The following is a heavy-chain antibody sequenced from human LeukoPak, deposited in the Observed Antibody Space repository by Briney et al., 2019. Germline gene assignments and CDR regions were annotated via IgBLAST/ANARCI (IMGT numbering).Heavy chain of an antibody. CDR2: IYYTGGT. CDR3: ARLRIAYSSGYYMDV. Sequence: SETLSLTCTVSGGSLSSFYWSWIRQPPGKGLEWIGYIYYTGGTNYNPSLKSRITTSVDTSKSQFSLQLSSVTAADTAVYYCARLRIAYSSGYYMDVWGKGTTVTVSS. J-gene: IGHJ6*03. CDR1: GGSLSSFY. V-gene: IGHV4-59*08. D-gene: IGHD3-22*01.